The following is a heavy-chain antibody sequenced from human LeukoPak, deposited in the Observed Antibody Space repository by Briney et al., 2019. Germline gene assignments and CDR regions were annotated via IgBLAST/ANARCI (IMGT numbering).Heavy chain of an antibody. CDR3: ARNSYSLAAAGKSDY. CDR2: ISGNSRHT. CDR1: GFTFSDYY. D-gene: IGHD6-13*01. J-gene: IGHJ4*02. Sequence: PGGSLRLSGAASGFTFSDYYMTWIRQAPGKGLEWLSYISGNSRHTDYADSVKGRFIISRDNAKNSLYLQMNGLRVEDTAVYYCARNSYSLAAAGKSDYWGQGTLVTVSS. V-gene: IGHV3-11*06.